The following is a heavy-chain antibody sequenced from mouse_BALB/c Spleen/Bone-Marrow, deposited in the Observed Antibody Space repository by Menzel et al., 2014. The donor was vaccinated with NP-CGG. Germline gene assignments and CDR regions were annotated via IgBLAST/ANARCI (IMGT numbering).Heavy chain of an antibody. J-gene: IGHJ1*01. CDR1: GFTFSSYG. Sequence: EVKLVESGGGLVQPGGSLKLSCVASGFTFSSYGMSWVRQTPDKRLELVATINNNGGSTYYPDSVKGQFTISRDNAKNTLYLQMSSLKSEDTAMYYCARVYGWYFDVWGAGPTVTVSS. CDR2: INNNGGST. D-gene: IGHD1-1*01. CDR3: ARVYGWYFDV. V-gene: IGHV5-6-3*01.